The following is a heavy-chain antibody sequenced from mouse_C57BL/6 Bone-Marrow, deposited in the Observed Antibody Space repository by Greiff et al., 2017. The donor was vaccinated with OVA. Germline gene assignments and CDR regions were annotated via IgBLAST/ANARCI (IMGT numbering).Heavy chain of an antibody. J-gene: IGHJ4*01. Sequence: QVQLQQSGAELARPGASVKLSCKASGYTFTSYGISWVKQRTGQGLEWIGEIYPRSGNTYYNEKFKGKATLTADKSSSTAYMELRSLTSEDSAVYFCAREGALYYSNYFYAMDYWGQGTSVTVSS. CDR3: AREGALYYSNYFYAMDY. V-gene: IGHV1-81*01. CDR2: IYPRSGNT. D-gene: IGHD2-5*01. CDR1: GYTFTSYG.